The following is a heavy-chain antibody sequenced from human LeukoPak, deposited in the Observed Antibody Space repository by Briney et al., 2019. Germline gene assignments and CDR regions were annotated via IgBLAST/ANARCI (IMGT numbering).Heavy chain of an antibody. CDR3: ARLTSGTHPNFDY. Sequence: NSSETLSLTCTVSGGSISNYYWSWIRQPPGKGLEWIGHIFYSGTTNYNPSLKSRVTISIDASKNQFSLKLSSVTAADTAVYYCARLTSGTHPNFDYWGQGTLVTVSS. V-gene: IGHV4-59*08. J-gene: IGHJ4*02. CDR2: IFYSGTT. CDR1: GGSISNYY. D-gene: IGHD3-10*01.